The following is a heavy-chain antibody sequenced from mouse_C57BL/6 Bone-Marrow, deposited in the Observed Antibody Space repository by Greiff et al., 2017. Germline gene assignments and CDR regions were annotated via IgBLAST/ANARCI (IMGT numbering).Heavy chain of an antibody. CDR1: GFTFSDYG. D-gene: IGHD1-1*02. CDR2: ISSGSSTI. V-gene: IGHV5-17*01. Sequence: EVMLVESGGGLVKPGGSLKLSCAASGFTFSDYGMHWVRQAPEKGLEWVAYISSGSSTIYYADTVKGRFTISRDNAKNILFLQMTSLRSEDTAMYYCARRVLFLDYAMDYWGQGTSVTVSS. CDR3: ARRVLFLDYAMDY. J-gene: IGHJ4*01.